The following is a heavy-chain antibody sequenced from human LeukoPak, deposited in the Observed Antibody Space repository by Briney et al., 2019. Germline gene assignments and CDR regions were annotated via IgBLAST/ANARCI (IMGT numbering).Heavy chain of an antibody. J-gene: IGHJ4*02. CDR2: IYNSGSRT. D-gene: IGHD6-19*01. Sequence: PGGSLRLSCAASGFTFSTYSMTWVRQAPGKGLEWVSSIYNSGSRTFYGDSVKGRFTVSRDNSKNTLYLQMNSLRAEDTAVYYCAKDVAPHSGWDLDYWGQGTLVTVSS. V-gene: IGHV3-23*05. CDR1: GFTFSTYS. CDR3: AKDVAPHSGWDLDY.